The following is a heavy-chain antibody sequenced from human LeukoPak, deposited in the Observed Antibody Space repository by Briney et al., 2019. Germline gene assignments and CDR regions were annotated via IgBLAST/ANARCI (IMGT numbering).Heavy chain of an antibody. V-gene: IGHV3-30*04. CDR3: AKSELTGDGEGYFDY. CDR2: ISYDGSNK. Sequence: PGGSLRLSCAASGFTFSSYAMHWVRQAPGKGLEWVAVISYDGSNKYYADSVKGRFTISRDNSKNTLYLQMNSLRAEDTALYYCAKSELTGDGEGYFDYWGQGTLVTVSS. CDR1: GFTFSSYA. J-gene: IGHJ4*02. D-gene: IGHD7-27*01.